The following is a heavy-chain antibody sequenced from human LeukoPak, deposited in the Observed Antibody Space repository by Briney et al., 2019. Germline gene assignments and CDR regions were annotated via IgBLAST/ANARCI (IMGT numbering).Heavy chain of an antibody. D-gene: IGHD3-22*01. CDR1: GFTFSSYA. V-gene: IGHV3-73*01. CDR3: TVYYYDSSGYYPAGY. J-gene: IGHJ4*02. Sequence: GSLRLSCAASGFTFSSYAMHWVRRAPGKGLEWVGRIRSKAGSYATAYAASVKGIFTISRDDSKNTAYLQMNSLKTEDTAVYYCTVYYYDSSGYYPAGYWGQGTLVTVSS. CDR2: IRSKAGSYAT.